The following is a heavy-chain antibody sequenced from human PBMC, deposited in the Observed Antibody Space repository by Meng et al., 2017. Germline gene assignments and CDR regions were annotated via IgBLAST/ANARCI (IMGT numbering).Heavy chain of an antibody. D-gene: IGHD6-19*01. Sequence: LKISCAASGFTFSDYYMSWIRQAPGKGLEWVSKISSSGSTMYYADSVKGRFTISRDNAKKSLYLQMNSLRAEDTAVYYCAREKEQWLVRYYFDYWGQGTLVTVSS. J-gene: IGHJ4*02. CDR1: GFTFSDYY. CDR3: AREKEQWLVRYYFDY. V-gene: IGHV3-11*04. CDR2: ISSSGSTM.